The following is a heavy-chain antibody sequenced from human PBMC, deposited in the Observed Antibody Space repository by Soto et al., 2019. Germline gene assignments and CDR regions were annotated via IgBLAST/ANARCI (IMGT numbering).Heavy chain of an antibody. J-gene: IGHJ4*02. D-gene: IGHD4-17*01. Sequence: PSETLSLTCTVSGGSVRSSTYYWGWIRQPPGKGLEWIGSIFYSGRPHYNPSLKTRLTVSLDTSKNRLSLKLSSVTAADTATYFCARQSGAMAYYFDSWGQGTQEPVSS. CDR1: GGSVRSSTYY. V-gene: IGHV4-39*01. CDR2: IFYSGRP. CDR3: ARQSGAMAYYFDS.